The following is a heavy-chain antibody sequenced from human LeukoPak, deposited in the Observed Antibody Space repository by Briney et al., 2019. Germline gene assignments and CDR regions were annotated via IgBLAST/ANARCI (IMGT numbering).Heavy chain of an antibody. V-gene: IGHV1-46*01. D-gene: IGHD3-10*01. Sequence: ASVKVSCKASGYTFTSYYMHWVRQAPGQGLEWMGIINPGGGSTSYAQKFQGRVTMTRDTSTSTVYMELSSLRSEDTAVYYCARDQDGDYGSGSYLFDYWGQGTLVTVSS. CDR2: INPGGGST. CDR3: ARDQDGDYGSGSYLFDY. J-gene: IGHJ4*02. CDR1: GYTFTSYY.